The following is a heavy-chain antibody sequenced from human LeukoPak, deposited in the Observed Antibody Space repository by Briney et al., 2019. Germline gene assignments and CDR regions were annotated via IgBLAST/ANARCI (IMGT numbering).Heavy chain of an antibody. CDR2: INHSGST. V-gene: IGHV4-34*01. J-gene: IGHJ5*02. CDR3: ARGPYFTLTLAGWFDP. Sequence: SETLSLTCAVYGGSFSGYYWSWIRQPPGKGLEWIGEINHSGSTNYNPSLKSRVTISVDTSKNQFSLKLSSVTAADTAVYYCARGPYFTLTLAGWFDPWGQGTLVTVSS. CDR1: GGSFSGYY. D-gene: IGHD3-9*01.